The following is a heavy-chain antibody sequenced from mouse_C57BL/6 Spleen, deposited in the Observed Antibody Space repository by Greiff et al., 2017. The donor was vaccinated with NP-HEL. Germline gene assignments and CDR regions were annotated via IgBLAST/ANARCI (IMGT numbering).Heavy chain of an antibody. CDR1: GYAFTNYL. V-gene: IGHV1-54*01. Sequence: VQLPQSGAELVRPGTSVKVSCKASGYAFTNYLIEWVKQRPGQGLEWIGVINPGSGGTNYNEQFKGKATLTADKSSSTAYMQLSSLTSEDSAVYFCARGGLYDYDGAWFAYWGQGTLVTVSA. D-gene: IGHD2-4*01. J-gene: IGHJ3*01. CDR3: ARGGLYDYDGAWFAY. CDR2: INPGSGGT.